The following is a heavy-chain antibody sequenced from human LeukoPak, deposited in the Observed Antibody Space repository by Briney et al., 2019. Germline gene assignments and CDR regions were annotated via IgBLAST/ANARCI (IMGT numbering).Heavy chain of an antibody. D-gene: IGHD3-10*01. J-gene: IGHJ5*01. V-gene: IGHV3-23*01. CDR2: ITVRGETT. Sequence: GESLRLSCTASGFNFRGCAMRWVRQGPGEGLEWVAGITVRGETTYYAESVKGRFTISRDNSENTLFLQVNSLRAEDTAVYYCAKDVIRGDITYFESWGRGSLVAVSS. CDR3: AKDVIRGDITYFES. CDR1: GFNFRGCA.